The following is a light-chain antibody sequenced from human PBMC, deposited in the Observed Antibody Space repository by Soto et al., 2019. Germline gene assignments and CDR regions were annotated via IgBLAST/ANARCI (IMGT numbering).Light chain of an antibody. Sequence: EIVMTQSPATLSVSPGERATLSCRASQSVGCKLAWYQQKPGQAPRLLIYGASTRATGIPARFSGSGSGTEFTLTISSLQSEDFEVYFCQQYDTWPLTFGGGAKVEIK. J-gene: IGKJ4*01. CDR2: GAS. CDR1: QSVGCK. V-gene: IGKV3-15*01. CDR3: QQYDTWPLT.